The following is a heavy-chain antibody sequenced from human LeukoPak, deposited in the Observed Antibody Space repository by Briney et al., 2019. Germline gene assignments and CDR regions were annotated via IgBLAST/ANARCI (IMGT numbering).Heavy chain of an antibody. CDR1: GFTFSSYS. J-gene: IGHJ4*02. V-gene: IGHV3-48*01. CDR3: AKEAAGKVDY. D-gene: IGHD6-13*01. CDR2: ISSSSHTI. Sequence: GGSLRLSCAASGFTFSSYSMNWVRQAPGKGLEWVSYISSSSHTIYYADSVKGRFTISRDNSKNTLYLQMNSLRAEDTAVYYCAKEAAGKVDYWGQGTLVTVSS.